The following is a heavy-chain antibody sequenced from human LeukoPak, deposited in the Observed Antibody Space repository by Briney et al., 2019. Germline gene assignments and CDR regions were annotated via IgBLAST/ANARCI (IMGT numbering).Heavy chain of an antibody. CDR3: ARHCCSGPAKRVFDI. D-gene: IGHD2-15*01. J-gene: IGHJ3*02. Sequence: SETLSLTCTVSGGSIISSDYHWGWVRQPPGKGLEWIGTISYSGNTDYNPSLRSRVTISVDASNNQFSLRLGSVTAADTAVYHCARHCCSGPAKRVFDIWGQGTMVTVSS. V-gene: IGHV4-39*01. CDR1: GGSIISSDYH. CDR2: ISYSGNT.